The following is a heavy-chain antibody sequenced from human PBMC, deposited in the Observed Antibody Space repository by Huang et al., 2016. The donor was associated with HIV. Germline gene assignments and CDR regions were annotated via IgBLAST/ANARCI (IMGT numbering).Heavy chain of an antibody. V-gene: IGHV4-34*02. Sequence: QVQLKQWGAGLLKPSETLSLTCAVYGGAFRGSSWTWIRQFPEKGLEWIGDINHNGKSLYNPSLIARVTISTDTSKNHFSLRLTSVTAADTALYYCARGFNYYASDNLGVYYFDSWGLGTLVTVSP. D-gene: IGHD3-10*01. CDR3: ARGFNYYASDNLGVYYFDS. CDR1: GGAFRGSS. CDR2: INHNGKS. J-gene: IGHJ4*02.